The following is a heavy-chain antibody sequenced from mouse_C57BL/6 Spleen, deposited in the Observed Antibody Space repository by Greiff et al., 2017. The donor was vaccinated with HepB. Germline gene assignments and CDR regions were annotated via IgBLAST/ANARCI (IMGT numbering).Heavy chain of an antibody. Sequence: QVQLKQPGTELVKPGASVKLSCKASGYTFTSYWMHWVKQRPGQGLEWIGNINPSNGGTNYNEKFKSKATLTVDKSSSTAYMQLSSLTSEDSAVYYCARAPYGSSPFAYWGQGTLVTVSA. CDR1: GYTFTSYW. D-gene: IGHD1-1*01. CDR3: ARAPYGSSPFAY. CDR2: INPSNGGT. J-gene: IGHJ3*01. V-gene: IGHV1-53*01.